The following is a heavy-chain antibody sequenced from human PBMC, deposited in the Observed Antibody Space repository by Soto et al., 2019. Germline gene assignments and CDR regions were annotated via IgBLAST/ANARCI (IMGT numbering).Heavy chain of an antibody. D-gene: IGHD1-1*01. CDR2: IYSGGST. CDR3: ARGRGTLPYYYYYMDV. CDR1: GFTVSSNY. J-gene: IGHJ6*03. Sequence: EVQLVESGGGLVQPGGSLRLSCAASGFTVSSNYMSWVRQAPGKGLEWVSVIYSGGSTYYADSVKGRFTISRDNSKNTLYLQMNSLRAEDTAVYYCARGRGTLPYYYYYMDVWGKGTTVTVSS. V-gene: IGHV3-66*01.